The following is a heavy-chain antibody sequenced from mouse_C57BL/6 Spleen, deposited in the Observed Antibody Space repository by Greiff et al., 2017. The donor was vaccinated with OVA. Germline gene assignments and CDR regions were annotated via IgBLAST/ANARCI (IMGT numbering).Heavy chain of an antibody. D-gene: IGHD2-3*01. CDR3: AREEDGYFDY. J-gene: IGHJ2*01. Sequence: EVNLVESGGDLVKPGGSLKLSCAASGFTFSSYGMSWVRQTPDKRLEWVATISSGGSYTYYPDSVKGRFTISRDNAKNTLYLQMSSLKSEDTAMYYCAREEDGYFDYWGQGTTLTVSS. CDR1: GFTFSSYG. V-gene: IGHV5-6*01. CDR2: ISSGGSYT.